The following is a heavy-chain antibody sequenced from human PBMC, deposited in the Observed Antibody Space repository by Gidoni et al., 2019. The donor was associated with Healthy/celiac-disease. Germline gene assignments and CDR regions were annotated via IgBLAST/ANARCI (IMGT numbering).Heavy chain of an antibody. CDR1: GYSFTSYA. Sequence: QVQLVQSGAEVKKPGASVKVSCKASGYSFTSYAMHWVRQAPGQRLDWMGWINAGNGNTKYSQKFQGRVTITRDTSASTAYMELSSLRSEDTAVYYCARGGGDYYYYMDVWGKGTTVTVSS. CDR2: INAGNGNT. CDR3: ARGGGDYYYYMDV. V-gene: IGHV1-3*01. D-gene: IGHD3-16*01. J-gene: IGHJ6*03.